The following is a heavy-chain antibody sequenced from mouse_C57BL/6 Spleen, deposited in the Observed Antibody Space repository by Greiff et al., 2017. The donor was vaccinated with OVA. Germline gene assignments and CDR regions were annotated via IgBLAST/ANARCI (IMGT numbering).Heavy chain of an antibody. CDR1: GYTFTSYW. Sequence: LQQPGAELVKPGASVKLSCKASGYTFTSYWMHWVKQRPGQGLEWIGMIHPNSGSTNYNEKFKSKATLTVDKSSSTAYMQLSSLTSEDSAVYYCARSYGYGGYFDYWGQGTTLTVSS. J-gene: IGHJ2*01. CDR3: ARSYGYGGYFDY. V-gene: IGHV1-64*01. D-gene: IGHD2-2*01. CDR2: IHPNSGST.